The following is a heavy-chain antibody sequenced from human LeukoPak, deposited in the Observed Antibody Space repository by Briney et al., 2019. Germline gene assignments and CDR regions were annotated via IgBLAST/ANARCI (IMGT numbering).Heavy chain of an antibody. Sequence: SETLSLTCTVSGGSISSSSYYWGWIRQPPGKGLEWIGYIYYSGSTNYNPSLMSRVTTSVDTSKNQFSLKLSSVTAADTAVYYCAKSTYYYDTFVNAFDLWGQGTVVTVSS. CDR3: AKSTYYYDTFVNAFDL. V-gene: IGHV4-61*05. CDR1: GGSISSSSYY. J-gene: IGHJ3*01. D-gene: IGHD3-22*01. CDR2: IYYSGST.